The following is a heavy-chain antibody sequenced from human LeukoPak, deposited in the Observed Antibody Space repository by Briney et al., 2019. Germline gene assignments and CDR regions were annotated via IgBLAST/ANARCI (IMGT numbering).Heavy chain of an antibody. CDR2: IYYSGST. V-gene: IGHV4-39*01. CDR1: GGSISSSSYY. J-gene: IGHJ5*02. D-gene: IGHD3-3*01. CDR3: ARLPNYDCWSGSSGFDP. Sequence: SETLSLTCTVSGGSISSSSYYWGWIRQPPGKGLEWIGSIYYSGSTYYNPSLKSRVTISVDTSKNQFSLKLSSVTAADTAVYYCARLPNYDCWSGSSGFDPWGQGTLVTVSS.